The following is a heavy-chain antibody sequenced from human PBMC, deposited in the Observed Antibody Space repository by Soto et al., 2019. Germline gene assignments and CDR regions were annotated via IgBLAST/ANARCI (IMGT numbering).Heavy chain of an antibody. Sequence: SETLSLTCTVSGGSISRYYWSWIRQPPGKGLEWIGYIYYSGSTNYNPSLKSRVTISVDTSKNQFSLKLSSVTAADTAVYYCAKIAAAGTIDYWGQGTLVTVSS. CDR1: GGSISRYY. CDR2: IYYSGST. CDR3: AKIAAAGTIDY. J-gene: IGHJ4*02. V-gene: IGHV4-59*01. D-gene: IGHD6-13*01.